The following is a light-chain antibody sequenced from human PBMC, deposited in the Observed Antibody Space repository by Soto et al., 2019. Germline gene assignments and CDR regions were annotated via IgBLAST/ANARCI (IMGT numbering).Light chain of an antibody. CDR1: SSDVGGYKY. V-gene: IGLV2-8*01. CDR3: SSYAGSNNYV. CDR2: AVS. J-gene: IGLJ1*01. Sequence: QSALTQPPSASGSPGQSVTISCTGTSSDVGGYKYVSWYQQYPGKAPTLMIYAVSERPSGVPDRFSGSKSGNTASLTVSGLQAEDEADYYCSSYAGSNNYVFGTGTKLTVL.